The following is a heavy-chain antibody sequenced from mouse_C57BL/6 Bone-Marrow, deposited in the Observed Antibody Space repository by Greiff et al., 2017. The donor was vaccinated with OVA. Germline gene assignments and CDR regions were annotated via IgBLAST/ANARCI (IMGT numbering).Heavy chain of an antibody. V-gene: IGHV5-6-2*01. CDR3: ARQHYYAMDY. CDR2: INSNGGST. J-gene: IGHJ4*01. CDR1: GFTFSSYY. Sequence: EVQRVESGGGLVKLGGSLKLSCAASGFTFSSYYMSWVRQTPEKRLELVAAINSNGGSTYYPDTVKGRFTISRDNAKNTLYLQMSSLKSEDTALYYCARQHYYAMDYWGQGTSVTVSS.